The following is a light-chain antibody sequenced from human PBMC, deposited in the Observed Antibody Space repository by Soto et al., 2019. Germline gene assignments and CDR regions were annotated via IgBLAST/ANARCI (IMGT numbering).Light chain of an antibody. Sequence: AIRMTQSPSSLSASTGDRVTITCRASQAISSYLAWYQQKPGKAPKLLICAASTLQSGVPARFSGGGSGTDFTLTISGLQSEDFATYYCQQYYVYPRTFGQGTKVEI. V-gene: IGKV1-8*01. CDR1: QAISSY. J-gene: IGKJ1*01. CDR2: AAS. CDR3: QQYYVYPRT.